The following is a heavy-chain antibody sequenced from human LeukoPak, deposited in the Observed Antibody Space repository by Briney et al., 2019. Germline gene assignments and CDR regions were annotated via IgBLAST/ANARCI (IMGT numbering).Heavy chain of an antibody. D-gene: IGHD3-16*02. CDR2: IYYSGST. CDR1: GGSISSGDYY. V-gene: IGHV4-30-4*08. CDR3: ARTPTVWGSHRYTSDY. Sequence: SQTLSLTCTVSGGSISSGDYYWSWIRQPPGKGLEWIGYIYYSGSTYYNPSLKSRVTISVDTSKNQFSLKLSSVTAADTAVYYCARTPTVWGSHRYTSDYWGQGTLVTVSS. J-gene: IGHJ4*02.